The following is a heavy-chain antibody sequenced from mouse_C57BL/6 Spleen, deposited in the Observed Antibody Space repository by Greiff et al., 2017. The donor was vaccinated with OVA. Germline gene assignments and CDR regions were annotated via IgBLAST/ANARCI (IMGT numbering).Heavy chain of an antibody. Sequence: VQLQQPGAELVRPGSSVKLSCKASGYTFTRYWMDWVKQRPGQGLEWIGNIYPSDSDTHYNQKFKDKATLTVDKSSSTAYMQLSSLTSEDSAVYYCAREGYDYGSGGGWDYWGQGTLVTVSA. D-gene: IGHD1-1*01. CDR2: IYPSDSDT. CDR3: AREGYDYGSGGGWDY. J-gene: IGHJ4*01. CDR1: GYTFTRYW. V-gene: IGHV1-61*01.